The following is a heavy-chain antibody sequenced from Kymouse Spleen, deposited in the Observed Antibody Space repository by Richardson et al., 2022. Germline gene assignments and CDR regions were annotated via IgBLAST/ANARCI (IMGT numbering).Heavy chain of an antibody. V-gene: IGHV4-34*01. J-gene: IGHJ6*02. D-gene: IGHD3-9*01. Sequence: QVQLQQWGAGLLKPSETLSLTCAVYGGSFSGYYWSWIRQPPGKGLEWIGEINHSGSTNYNPSLKSRVTISVDTSKNQFSLKLSSVTAADTAVYYCARGGRYVLRYFDWLLSHYYGMDVWGQGTTVTVSS. CDR2: INHSGST. CDR3: ARGGRYVLRYFDWLLSHYYGMDV. CDR1: GGSFSGYY.